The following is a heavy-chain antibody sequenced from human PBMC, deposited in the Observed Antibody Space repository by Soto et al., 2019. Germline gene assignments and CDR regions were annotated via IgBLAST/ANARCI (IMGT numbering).Heavy chain of an antibody. CDR1: GGSFSGYY. CDR2: INHSGST. J-gene: IGHJ6*03. CDR3: ARGVRITIFGLENYYYMEV. V-gene: IGHV4-34*01. D-gene: IGHD3-3*01. Sequence: SETLSLTCAVFGGSFSGYYWSWIRQPPGKGLEWIGEINHSGSTNYNPSLKSRVTISVDTSKNQFSLKLSSVTAADTAVYYCARGVRITIFGLENYYYMEVWGKGTTVTVSS.